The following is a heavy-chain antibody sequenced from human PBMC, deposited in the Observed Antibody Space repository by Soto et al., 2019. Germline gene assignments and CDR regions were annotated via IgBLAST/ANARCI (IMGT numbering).Heavy chain of an antibody. CDR2: TSSSSSTI. J-gene: IGHJ3*02. D-gene: IGHD3-3*01. CDR3: ARDWKRITIFGVATRAFDI. V-gene: IGHV3-48*01. CDR1: GFTFSSFS. Sequence: PGGSLRLSCAAPGFTFSSFSKNWVPPAPGKGREWGSYTSSSSSTIYYADSVKGRFTISRDNAKNSLYLQMNSLRAEDTAVYYCARDWKRITIFGVATRAFDIWGQGTMVTVSS.